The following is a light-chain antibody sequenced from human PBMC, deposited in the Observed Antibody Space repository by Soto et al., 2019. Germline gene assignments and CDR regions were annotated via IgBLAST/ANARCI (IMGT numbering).Light chain of an antibody. V-gene: IGLV1-44*01. Sequence: QSVLTPLPSASGTPGQRVTISCSDSTSNLGSNTGNCYQNLPGTAPNLLSYNNYERPSGVPDRFSGSKSGNSASLAISGLQSDDEADYDCGAWDNSLNGNYVFGTGTKVTVL. CDR1: TSNLGSNT. J-gene: IGLJ1*01. CDR3: GAWDNSLNGNYV. CDR2: NNY.